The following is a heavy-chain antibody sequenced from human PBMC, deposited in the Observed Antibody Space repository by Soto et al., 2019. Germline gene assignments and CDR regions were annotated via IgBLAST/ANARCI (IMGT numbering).Heavy chain of an antibody. Sequence: QVQLVQSGAEVKKPGSSVKVSCKASGGTFSSYAISWVRQAPGQGLEWMGGIIPIFGTANYAQKFQGRVTITADESTSTADMELSSLRCEDTAVYYGAHKVEMATITSCGAFDNWGQGTMVTVSS. CDR1: GGTFSSYA. V-gene: IGHV1-69*01. CDR3: AHKVEMATITSCGAFDN. D-gene: IGHD5-12*01. CDR2: IIPIFGTA. J-gene: IGHJ3*02.